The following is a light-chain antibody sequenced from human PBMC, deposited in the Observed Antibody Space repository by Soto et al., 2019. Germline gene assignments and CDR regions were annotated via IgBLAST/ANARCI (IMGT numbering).Light chain of an antibody. J-gene: IGKJ2*01. V-gene: IGKV2-24*01. Sequence: DIVMTQTPLSSPVTLGQPASISCRSSQSLVHSDGKTYLSWLQQRPGQPPRLLIYMISNRFSGVPDRFSGSGAGTHFTLKISRVEAEDVGVYYCMQATQPYTFGQGTKLEIK. CDR1: QSLVHSDGKTY. CDR3: MQATQPYT. CDR2: MIS.